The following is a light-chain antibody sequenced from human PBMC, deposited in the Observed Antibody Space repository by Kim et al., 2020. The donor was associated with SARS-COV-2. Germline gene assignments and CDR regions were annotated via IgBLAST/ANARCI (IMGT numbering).Light chain of an antibody. V-gene: IGLV10-54*04. J-gene: IGLJ3*02. CDR3: SAWDSSLSAWV. CDR2: RDN. Sequence: LTQPPSVSKGLRQTATLTCTGNTNNVGDEGAAWLQQHRGHPPKLLSYRDNNRPSGISGRFSASRSANTASLTITGLQPEDEADYYCSAWDSSLSAWVLGGGTQLTVL. CDR1: TNNVGDEG.